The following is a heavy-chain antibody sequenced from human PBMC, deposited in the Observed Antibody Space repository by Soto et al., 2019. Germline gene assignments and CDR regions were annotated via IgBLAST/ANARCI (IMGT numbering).Heavy chain of an antibody. CDR1: GGSISSSSYY. CDR2: IYYSGST. Sequence: SETLSLTCTVSGGSISSSSYYRGWIRQPPGKGLEWIGSIYYSGSTYYNPSLKSRVTISVDTSKNQFSLKLSSVTAADTAVYYCARHRDNYSFDYWGQGTLVTVSS. D-gene: IGHD4-4*01. CDR3: ARHRDNYSFDY. V-gene: IGHV4-39*01. J-gene: IGHJ4*02.